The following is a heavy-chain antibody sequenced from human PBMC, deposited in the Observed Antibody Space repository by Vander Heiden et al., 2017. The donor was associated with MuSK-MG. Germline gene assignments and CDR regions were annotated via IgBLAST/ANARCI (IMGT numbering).Heavy chain of an antibody. CDR1: GFMFTTSA. J-gene: IGHJ4*02. D-gene: IGHD1-26*01. CDR2: IGTSGSGT. Sequence: EVQLLESGGGLVQPGGSLRLSCAASGFMFTTSAMTWVRQAPGKGLEWVSGIGTSGSGTYYSDSVKGRFIISRDNSKNTLHLQMDSLRAEDTAVYYCAKDLTPGHVVGGSGADYWGQGTLVTVSS. V-gene: IGHV3-23*01. CDR3: AKDLTPGHVVGGSGADY.